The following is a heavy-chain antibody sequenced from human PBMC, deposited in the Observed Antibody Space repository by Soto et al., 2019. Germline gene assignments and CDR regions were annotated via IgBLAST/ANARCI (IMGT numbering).Heavy chain of an antibody. V-gene: IGHV3-30*03. Sequence: GGSLRLSCAASGFTFSSYGMHWVRQAPGKGLEWVAVISYDGSNKYYADSVKGRFTISRDNSKNTLYLQMNSLRAEDTAVYYCAREGCVSTMIVVARCAFDIWGQGTMVTVSS. J-gene: IGHJ3*02. CDR2: ISYDGSNK. D-gene: IGHD3-22*01. CDR3: AREGCVSTMIVVARCAFDI. CDR1: GFTFSSYG.